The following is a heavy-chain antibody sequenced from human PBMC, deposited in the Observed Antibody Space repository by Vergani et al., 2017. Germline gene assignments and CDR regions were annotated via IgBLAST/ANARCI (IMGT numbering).Heavy chain of an antibody. CDR3: TRHGRSGWAGYFQH. Sequence: QVQLQESGPGLVKPSETLSLTCTVSGGSISGSSYYWAWIRQPPGKGLEWIAGIYYTGTTYYNEAHKSRLTISVDTSKNQFSLNLTSVTAADTAVYYCTRHGRSGWAGYFQHWGQGTLVTASS. J-gene: IGHJ1*01. D-gene: IGHD6-19*01. CDR1: GGSISGSSYY. V-gene: IGHV4-39*01. CDR2: IYYTGTT.